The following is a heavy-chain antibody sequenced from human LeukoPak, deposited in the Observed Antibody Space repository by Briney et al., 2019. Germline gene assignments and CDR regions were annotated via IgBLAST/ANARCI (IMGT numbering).Heavy chain of an antibody. CDR3: ARDLVSGYGNYALRGMAFAI. V-gene: IGHV4-31*03. Sequence: SPTLSLTCTVSGGSISSGGYYWSWIRQHPGKGLEWIGYIYYSGSTYYNPSLKSRVTISVDTSENQFSLKLSSVTAADTAVYYCARDLVSGYGNYALRGMAFAIWGQGTMVTVSS. CDR1: GGSISSGGYY. CDR2: IYYSGST. D-gene: IGHD4-11*01. J-gene: IGHJ3*02.